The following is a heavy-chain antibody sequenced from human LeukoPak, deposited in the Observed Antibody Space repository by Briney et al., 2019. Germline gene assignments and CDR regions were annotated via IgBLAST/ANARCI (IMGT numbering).Heavy chain of an antibody. J-gene: IGHJ4*02. CDR2: IKTKTEGGTT. Sequence: NPGGSLRLSCAASGFTFSDTWMRWVRQAPGKGLEWVGRIKTKTEGGTTDYAPSVKGRFTMSRDDSKNTLYLQMNSLKSDDTAVYYCTTEIYWGQGTLVTVSS. CDR3: TTEIY. CDR1: GFTFSDTW. V-gene: IGHV3-15*01.